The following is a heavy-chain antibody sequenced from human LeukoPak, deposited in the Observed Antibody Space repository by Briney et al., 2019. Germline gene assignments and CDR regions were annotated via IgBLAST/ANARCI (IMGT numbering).Heavy chain of an antibody. V-gene: IGHV4-38-2*02. D-gene: IGHD3-22*01. CDR2: IYHSGST. CDR3: ARGADYYDSSGYYYFDY. J-gene: IGHJ4*02. Sequence: SETLSLTCTVSGYSISSGYYWGWIRQPPGKGLEWIGSIYHSGSTYYNPSLKSRVTISVDTSKNQFSLKLSSVTAADTAVYYCARGADYYDSSGYYYFDYWGQGTLVTVSS. CDR1: GYSISSGYY.